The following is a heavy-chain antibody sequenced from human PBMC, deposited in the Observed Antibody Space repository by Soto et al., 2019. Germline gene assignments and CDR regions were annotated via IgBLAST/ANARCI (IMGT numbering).Heavy chain of an antibody. Sequence: QVQLVQSGAEVKKPGSSVKVSCKASGGTFSSYAISWVRQAPGQGLEWMGGIIPIFGTANYAQKFQGRVTITADESTSTAYMALSSLRSEDTAVYYCARPTGGSSSGRYYYGMDVWGQGTTVTVSS. CDR2: IIPIFGTA. D-gene: IGHD6-13*01. J-gene: IGHJ6*02. CDR3: ARPTGGSSSGRYYYGMDV. V-gene: IGHV1-69*01. CDR1: GGTFSSYA.